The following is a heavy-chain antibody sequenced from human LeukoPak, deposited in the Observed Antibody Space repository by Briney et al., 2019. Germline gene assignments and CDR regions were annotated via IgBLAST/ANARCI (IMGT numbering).Heavy chain of an antibody. Sequence: GRSLRLSCAASGFTFSSYAMHWVRQAPGKGLEWVAVISYDGSNEYYADSLKGRITISRDNSKNTLYLQMNSLRAEDTAVYYCARGGEWLDPERTPVDYWGQGTLVTVSS. V-gene: IGHV3-30-3*01. D-gene: IGHD6-19*01. CDR1: GFTFSSYA. J-gene: IGHJ4*02. CDR2: ISYDGSNE. CDR3: ARGGEWLDPERTPVDY.